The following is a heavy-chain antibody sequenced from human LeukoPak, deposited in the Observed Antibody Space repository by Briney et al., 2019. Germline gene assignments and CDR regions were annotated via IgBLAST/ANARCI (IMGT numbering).Heavy chain of an antibody. Sequence: GGSLRLSCAASGFTFSSYAMHWVRQAPGKGLEWVAVISYDGSNKYYADSVKGRFTISRDNSKNTLYLQMNSLRAEDTAVYYCARDMYYDFWSGYPAPTHFDDWGQGTLVTVSS. CDR3: ARDMYYDFWSGYPAPTHFDD. V-gene: IGHV3-30-3*01. CDR2: ISYDGSNK. CDR1: GFTFSSYA. J-gene: IGHJ4*02. D-gene: IGHD3-3*01.